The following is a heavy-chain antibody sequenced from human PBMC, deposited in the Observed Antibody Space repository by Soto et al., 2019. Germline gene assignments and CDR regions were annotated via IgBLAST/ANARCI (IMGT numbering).Heavy chain of an antibody. D-gene: IGHD5-18*01. V-gene: IGHV1-46*01. CDR1: GYTFTSYY. CDR3: ARVGDTAMPADAFDI. CDR2: INPSGGST. Sequence: ASVKVSCKASGYTFTSYYMHWVRQAPGQGLEWMGIINPSGGSTSYAQKFQGRVTMTRDTSTSTVYMELSSLRSEDTAVYYCARVGDTAMPADAFDIWGQGTMVTVSS. J-gene: IGHJ3*02.